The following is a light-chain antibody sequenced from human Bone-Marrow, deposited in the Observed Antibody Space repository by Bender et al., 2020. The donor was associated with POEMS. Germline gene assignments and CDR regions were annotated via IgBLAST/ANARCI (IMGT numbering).Light chain of an antibody. CDR3: SAWDSSLSAVV. V-gene: IGLV10-54*01. CDR1: NNNIGSQG. J-gene: IGLJ3*02. CDR2: TND. Sequence: QAGLTQPPSVSKGLGQTATLTCTGNNNNIGSQGAAWLQQHQGHPPRLLSFTNDNRPAGVTERMSASRSGSTAFLTITGLQPEDEADFYCSAWDSSLSAVVFGGGTKLTVL.